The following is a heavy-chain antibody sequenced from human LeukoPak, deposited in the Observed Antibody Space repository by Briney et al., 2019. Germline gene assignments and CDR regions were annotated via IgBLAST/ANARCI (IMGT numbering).Heavy chain of an antibody. CDR2: INPNSGGT. J-gene: IGHJ6*03. Sequence: ASVKVSCKASGYTFTGYYMHWVRQAPGQGLEWMGWINPNSGGTNYAQKFQGRVTMTRDTSTSTVYMELSSLRSEDTAVYYCARGHYYGSGKYSAWGYYYYYMDVWGKGTTVTISS. CDR1: GYTFTGYY. V-gene: IGHV1-2*02. D-gene: IGHD3-10*01. CDR3: ARGHYYGSGKYSAWGYYYYYMDV.